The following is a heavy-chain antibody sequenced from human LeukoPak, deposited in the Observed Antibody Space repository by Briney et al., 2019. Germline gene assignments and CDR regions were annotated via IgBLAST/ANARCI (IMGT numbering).Heavy chain of an antibody. CDR2: IYNSEST. J-gene: IGHJ2*01. D-gene: IGHD6-19*01. Sequence: SETLSLTCTVSGGSVSSYYWSWIRQPPGKGLEWIGYIYNSESTKYNSSLESRVTLSVDTSKNQLFLKLTSVTAEDTAVYYCARFHSGPGGWYVLRYFDLWGRGTLVTVSS. CDR1: GGSVSSYY. V-gene: IGHV4-4*09. CDR3: ARFHSGPGGWYVLRYFDL.